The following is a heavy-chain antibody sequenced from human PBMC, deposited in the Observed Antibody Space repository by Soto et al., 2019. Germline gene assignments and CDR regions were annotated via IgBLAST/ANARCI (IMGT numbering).Heavy chain of an antibody. Sequence: EVQLVESGGGLVQPGGSLRLSCAASGFTFSSYWMHWVRQAPGKGLVWVSHISSDGSTINYADFVKGRFTISRDNAKNTLFLQMNSLRAEDTAVYYCARDIDKIDYWGQGTLVTVSS. V-gene: IGHV3-74*01. CDR3: ARDIDKIDY. J-gene: IGHJ4*02. CDR1: GFTFSSYW. CDR2: ISSDGSTI.